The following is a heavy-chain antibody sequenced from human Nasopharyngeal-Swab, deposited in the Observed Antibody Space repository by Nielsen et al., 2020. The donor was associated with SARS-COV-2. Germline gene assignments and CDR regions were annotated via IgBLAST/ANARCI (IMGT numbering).Heavy chain of an antibody. Sequence: SETLSLTCSVSGVSISRDSYYWGWIRQTPGKGLEWLGSVYYNGLLYSNPSLESRVTISVDSSKNLFTLNLTSVTAADTAVYYCARHLWGSYYGPFDFWDQGTLVTVSS. CDR1: GVSISRDSYY. CDR2: VYYNGLL. J-gene: IGHJ4*02. CDR3: ARHLWGSYYGPFDF. V-gene: IGHV4-39*01. D-gene: IGHD2/OR15-2a*01.